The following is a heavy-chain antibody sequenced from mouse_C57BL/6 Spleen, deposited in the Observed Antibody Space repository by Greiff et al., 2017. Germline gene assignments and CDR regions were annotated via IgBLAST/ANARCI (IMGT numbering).Heavy chain of an antibody. V-gene: IGHV6-6*01. D-gene: IGHD1-1*01. CDR3: TRNYGSRYWYFEV. CDR1: GFTFSDAW. J-gene: IGHJ1*03. CDR2: IRNKANNHAT. Sequence: EVKLVESGGGLVQPGGSMKLSCAASGFTFSDAWMDWVRQSPEKGREWVAEIRNKANNHATYYAESVKGRFTISRDDSKSSVYLQMNSLRAEDTGIYYCTRNYGSRYWYFEVWGTGTTVTVSS.